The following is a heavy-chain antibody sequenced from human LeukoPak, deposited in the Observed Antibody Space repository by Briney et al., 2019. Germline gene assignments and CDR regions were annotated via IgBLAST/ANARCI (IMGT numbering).Heavy chain of an antibody. V-gene: IGHV3-66*02. CDR1: GFTVSSNY. Sequence: PGGSLRLSCAASGFTVSSNYMSWVRQAPGKGLEWVSVIYSGGSTYYADSVKGRFTISRDNSKNTLYLQMNSLRAEDTAVYYCASSGYSYGSSYIDVWGKGTTVTVSS. CDR2: IYSGGST. D-gene: IGHD5-18*01. CDR3: ASSGYSYGSSYIDV. J-gene: IGHJ6*03.